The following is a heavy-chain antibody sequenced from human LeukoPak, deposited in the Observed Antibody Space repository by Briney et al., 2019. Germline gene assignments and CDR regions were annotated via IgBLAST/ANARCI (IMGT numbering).Heavy chain of an antibody. D-gene: IGHD3/OR15-3a*01. CDR2: IYTTGDT. J-gene: IGHJ4*02. CDR3: ARNGYTKSWTHLDY. V-gene: IGHV4-4*07. CDR1: SGPIRSYH. Sequence: PTETLSLTCTVSSGPIRSYHWAWIRQPAGKTLEWIGRIYTTGDTDYNPSLKSRVTMSVDTSKNQFSLNLRSVTTADTAFYYCARNGYTKSWTHLDYWGQGILVSVSS.